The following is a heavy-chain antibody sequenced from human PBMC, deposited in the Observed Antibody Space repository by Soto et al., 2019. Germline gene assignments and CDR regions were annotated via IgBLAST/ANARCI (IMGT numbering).Heavy chain of an antibody. D-gene: IGHD5-18*01. CDR3: ARDYLTYSYGGWFDP. Sequence: QVQLVQSGAEVKKPGSSVKVSCKASGGTFSSYTISWVRQAPGQGLEWMGRIIPILGIANYAQKFQGRVTITADKSTSTADMELSSLRSEDTAVYYCARDYLTYSYGGWFDPWGQGTLVTVSS. CDR1: GGTFSSYT. V-gene: IGHV1-69*08. J-gene: IGHJ5*02. CDR2: IIPILGIA.